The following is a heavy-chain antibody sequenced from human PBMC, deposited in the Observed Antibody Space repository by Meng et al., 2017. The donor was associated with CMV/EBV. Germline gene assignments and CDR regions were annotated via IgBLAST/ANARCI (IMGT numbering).Heavy chain of an antibody. V-gene: IGHV1-69*12. D-gene: IGHD5-24*01. Sequence: QVQVVQSGAEVTKPGSPVKVSCKASGGTFSSYAISWVRQAPGQGLEWMGGITPIFGTANYAQKFQGRVTITADESTSTAYVELSSLRSEDTAVYYCARMPRDGYNYIDYWGQGTLVTVSS. CDR3: ARMPRDGYNYIDY. J-gene: IGHJ4*02. CDR2: ITPIFGTA. CDR1: GGTFSSYA.